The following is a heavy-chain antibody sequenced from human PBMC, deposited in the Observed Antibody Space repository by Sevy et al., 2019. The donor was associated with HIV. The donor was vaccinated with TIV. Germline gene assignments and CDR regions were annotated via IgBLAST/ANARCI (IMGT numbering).Heavy chain of an antibody. D-gene: IGHD3-3*01. Sequence: SETLSLTRTVSGGSISSSSYYWGWIRQPPGKGLEWIGSIYYSGSTYYNPSLKSRVTISVDTSKNQFSLKLSSGTAADTAVYYCARHPNVLRFLGSWFDPWGQGTLVTVSS. V-gene: IGHV4-39*01. CDR2: IYYSGST. CDR3: ARHPNVLRFLGSWFDP. CDR1: GGSISSSSYY. J-gene: IGHJ5*02.